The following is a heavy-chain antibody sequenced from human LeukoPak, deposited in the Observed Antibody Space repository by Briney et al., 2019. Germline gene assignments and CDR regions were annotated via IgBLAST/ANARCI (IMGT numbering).Heavy chain of an antibody. CDR2: IKSKTDGGTT. J-gene: IGHJ3*02. CDR1: GFNFNNAW. CDR3: TTESFAFDI. V-gene: IGHV3-15*01. Sequence: GGSLRPSCAASGFNFNNAWMSWVRRALGKGLEWVGRIKSKTDGGTTDYAAPVKGRFTISRDDSKNTLYLQMSSLKTDDTAGYYCTTESFAFDIWGQGTMVTVSS.